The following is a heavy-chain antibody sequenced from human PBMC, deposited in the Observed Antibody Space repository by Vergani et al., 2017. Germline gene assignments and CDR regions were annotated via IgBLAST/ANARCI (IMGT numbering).Heavy chain of an antibody. CDR3: ARHSXVEWLVKLGWIDP. CDR1: GASIRSSNYY. Sequence: QLQLQESGPGLVKPSATLYLTCSVSGASIRSSNYYWGWIRQPPGKGLEWIAGIYYSGSTYYNPSLKSRVTISVDTSKNQFSLKLSSVTASDTAVYFCARHSXVEWLVKLGWIDPWGQGILVTVSS. D-gene: IGHD6-19*01. V-gene: IGHV4-39*01. CDR2: IYYSGST. J-gene: IGHJ5*02.